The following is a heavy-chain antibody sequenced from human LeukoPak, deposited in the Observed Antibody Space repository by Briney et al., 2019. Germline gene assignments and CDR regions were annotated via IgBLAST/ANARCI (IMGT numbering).Heavy chain of an antibody. Sequence: SETLSLTCAVYGGSFSGYYWSWLRQPPGKGLEWIGEINHSGSTNYNPSLMSRGTISLDTSKNQFSLMLSSVPAADTGVCYFSREIFLNWFDRWGEGTLVTVSS. D-gene: IGHD3-9*01. J-gene: IGHJ5*02. CDR2: INHSGST. V-gene: IGHV4-34*01. CDR3: SREIFLNWFDR. CDR1: GGSFSGYY.